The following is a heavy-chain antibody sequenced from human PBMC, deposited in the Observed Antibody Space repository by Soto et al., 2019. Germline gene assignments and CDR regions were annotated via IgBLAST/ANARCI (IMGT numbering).Heavy chain of an antibody. CDR2: MNTKSGDT. CDR3: ARGNPFNYAGFDV. V-gene: IGHV1-8*01. CDR1: GYTFSDFD. D-gene: IGHD3-16*01. J-gene: IGHJ6*02. Sequence: QAHLEQSGAELKRPGASVKVSCKASGYTFSDFDINWLRQASGQGPEWMGWMNTKSGDTFFAQRFQGKFNMTWDTSLSTAYMEVGSLTSDDTAIYYCARGNPFNYAGFDVWGQGTTVAVSS.